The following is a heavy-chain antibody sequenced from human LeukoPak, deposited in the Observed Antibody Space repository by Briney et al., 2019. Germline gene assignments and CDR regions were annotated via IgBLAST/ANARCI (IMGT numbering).Heavy chain of an antibody. J-gene: IGHJ4*02. Sequence: ASVKVSCTASGYSFTTYGISWVRQAPRQGLEWVGWISPYSGVTKYIEALQGRATLTTDTSTNTAYMELRSLRSDDTAVYYCARHIPVSGQSLYYFDHWGQGTLLTVSS. V-gene: IGHV1-18*01. CDR1: GYSFTTYG. CDR2: ISPYSGVT. CDR3: ARHIPVSGQSLYYFDH. D-gene: IGHD6-19*01.